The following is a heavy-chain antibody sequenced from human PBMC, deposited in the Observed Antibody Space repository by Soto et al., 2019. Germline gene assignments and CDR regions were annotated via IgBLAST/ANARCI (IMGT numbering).Heavy chain of an antibody. CDR1: GGSISSSSYY. D-gene: IGHD2-2*01. V-gene: IGHV4-39*07. CDR3: ARAGRVGHHEKYCSSTSCYASGIVSNWFDP. J-gene: IGHJ5*02. Sequence: PSETLSLTCTVSGGSISSSSYYWGWIRQPPGKGLEWIGSIYYSGSTYYNPSLKSRVTISVDKSKNQFSLKLSSVTAADTAVYYCARAGRVGHHEKYCSSTSCYASGIVSNWFDPWGQGTLVTVSS. CDR2: IYYSGST.